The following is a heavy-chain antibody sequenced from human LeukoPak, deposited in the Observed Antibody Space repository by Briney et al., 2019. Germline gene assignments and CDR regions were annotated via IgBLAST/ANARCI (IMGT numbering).Heavy chain of an antibody. CDR3: ATIDSYGPSYSYYCYMDV. V-gene: IGHV1-69*13. J-gene: IGHJ6*03. Sequence: ASVKVSCKASGGTFSSYTISWVRQAPGQGLEWMGGIIPIFGAPNYAQKFRGRVTITADESTSTAYMELSSLRSEDTAVYYCATIDSYGPSYSYYCYMDVWGKGTTVTVSS. D-gene: IGHD5-18*01. CDR1: GGTFSSYT. CDR2: IIPIFGAP.